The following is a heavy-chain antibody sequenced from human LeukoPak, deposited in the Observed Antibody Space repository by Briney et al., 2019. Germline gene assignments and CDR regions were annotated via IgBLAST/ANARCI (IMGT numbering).Heavy chain of an antibody. Sequence: GGSLRLSCAASGFTFSSYVMSWVRQAPGKGLEWVSGISRSGDYTYYAAAVKGRFAISRDNSKNTLYLQTNSLRADDTAVYYCAKAMGAAIPPFDCWGQGTLVTVSP. CDR2: ISRSGDYT. V-gene: IGHV3-23*01. CDR1: GFTFSSYV. D-gene: IGHD2-21*02. CDR3: AKAMGAAIPPFDC. J-gene: IGHJ4*02.